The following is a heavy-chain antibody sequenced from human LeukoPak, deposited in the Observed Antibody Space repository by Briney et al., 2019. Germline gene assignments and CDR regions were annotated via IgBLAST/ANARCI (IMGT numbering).Heavy chain of an antibody. Sequence: SETLSLTCSVSGASLSSYTYYWAWIRQPPGKGLEWIGSIYYSGNTYYNPSLKSRVTISIDTSKNQFSLKLSSVTAADTAVYYCARVTGYIVEDYFDYWGQGTLVTVSS. CDR1: GASLSSYTYY. CDR2: IYYSGNT. J-gene: IGHJ4*02. D-gene: IGHD3-22*01. CDR3: ARVTGYIVEDYFDY. V-gene: IGHV4-39*07.